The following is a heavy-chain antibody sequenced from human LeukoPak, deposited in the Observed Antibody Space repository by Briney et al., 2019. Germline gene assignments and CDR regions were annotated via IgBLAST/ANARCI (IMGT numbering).Heavy chain of an antibody. Sequence: ASVKVSCKASGYTFTSYAMHWVRQAPGQRREWMGWSNAGNGNTKYSQEFQGRVTITRDTSASTAYMELSSLRSEDMAVYYCARGPGPYGGNGEFDYWGQGTLVTVSS. D-gene: IGHD4-23*01. J-gene: IGHJ4*02. CDR3: ARGPGPYGGNGEFDY. CDR1: GYTFTSYA. CDR2: SNAGNGNT. V-gene: IGHV1-3*02.